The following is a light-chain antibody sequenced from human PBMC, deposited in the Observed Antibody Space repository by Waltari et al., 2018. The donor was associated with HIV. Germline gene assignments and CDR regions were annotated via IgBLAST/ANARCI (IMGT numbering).Light chain of an antibody. J-gene: IGLJ1*01. CDR2: QDS. Sequence: SYELTQPPSVSVSPGQTASITCSGDKLGDKYACWYQQKPGQSPVVVIYQDSKRPSGIHERFSGSNSGNTATLTISGTQAMDEADYYCQAWDSSTGVFGTGTKVTV. V-gene: IGLV3-1*01. CDR1: KLGDKY. CDR3: QAWDSSTGV.